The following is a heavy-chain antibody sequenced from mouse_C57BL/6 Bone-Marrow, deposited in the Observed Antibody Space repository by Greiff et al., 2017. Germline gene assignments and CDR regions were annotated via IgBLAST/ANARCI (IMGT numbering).Heavy chain of an antibody. V-gene: IGHV1-50*01. CDR3: AREGGWLYYFDY. CDR1: GYTFTSYW. J-gene: IGHJ2*01. Sequence: QVQLQQPGAELVKPGASVKLSCKASGYTFTSYWMQWVKQRPGQGLEWIGEIDPSASYTNYNQKFKGKATLTVDTSSSTAYMQLSSLTSEDSAVDYCAREGGWLYYFDYWGQGTTLTVSS. D-gene: IGHD2-2*01. CDR2: IDPSASYT.